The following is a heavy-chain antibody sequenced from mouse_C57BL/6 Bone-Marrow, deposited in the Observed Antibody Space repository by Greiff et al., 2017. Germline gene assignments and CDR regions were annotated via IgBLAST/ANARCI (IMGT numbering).Heavy chain of an antibody. J-gene: IGHJ2*01. V-gene: IGHV1-59*01. CDR1: GYTFTSYW. CDR3: ARCDYDGVYYFDD. D-gene: IGHD2-4*01. Sequence: QVQLKQPGAELVRPGTSVKLSCKASGYTFTSYWMHWVKQRPGQGLEWIGVIDPSDSYTNYNQKFKGKATLTVDTSSSTAYMQLSSLTSEDSAVYYGARCDYDGVYYFDDWGKGTTLTVSS. CDR2: IDPSDSYT.